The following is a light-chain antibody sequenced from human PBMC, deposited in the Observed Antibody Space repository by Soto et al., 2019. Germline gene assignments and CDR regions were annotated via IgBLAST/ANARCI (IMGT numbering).Light chain of an antibody. CDR1: QSVSTW. J-gene: IGKJ2*01. V-gene: IGKV1-5*01. CDR3: QHYDSHRGS. CDR2: EAS. Sequence: DIQMTQSPSILSASVGDRVTISCRASQSVSTWLAWYQQKPGQVPKLLVFEASTLQRGVPSRFSGSGSGTDFTLTITSLQPEDSATYYCQHYDSHRGSFGQWTKLEIK.